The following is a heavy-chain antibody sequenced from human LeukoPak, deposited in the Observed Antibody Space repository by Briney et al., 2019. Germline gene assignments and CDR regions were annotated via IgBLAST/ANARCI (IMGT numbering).Heavy chain of an antibody. D-gene: IGHD3-10*01. Sequence: GGSLRLSCAASGFTFSSYGMHWVRQAPGKGLEWVAFIRYDGSNKYYADSVKGRFTISRDNSKNTLYLQMNSLRAEDTAVYYCAKDAVVRGVPFDYWGQGTLVTVSS. CDR1: GFTFSSYG. CDR3: AKDAVVRGVPFDY. CDR2: IRYDGSNK. V-gene: IGHV3-30*02. J-gene: IGHJ4*02.